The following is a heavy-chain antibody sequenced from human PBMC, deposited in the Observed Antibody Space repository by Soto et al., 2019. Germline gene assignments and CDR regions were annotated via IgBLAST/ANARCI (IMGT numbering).Heavy chain of an antibody. Sequence: QVQLVQSGAEVKKPGSSVKVSCKASGGTFSSYTISWVRQAPGQGLEWMGGIIPMFGTGNYAQKFQGRVTITADESTNTAYMELSSLRSEDTAVYYCARRYCISPSCHYHGLDVWGQGTTVTVSS. J-gene: IGHJ6*02. V-gene: IGHV1-69*12. CDR1: GGTFSSYT. CDR2: IIPMFGTG. D-gene: IGHD2-2*01. CDR3: ARRYCISPSCHYHGLDV.